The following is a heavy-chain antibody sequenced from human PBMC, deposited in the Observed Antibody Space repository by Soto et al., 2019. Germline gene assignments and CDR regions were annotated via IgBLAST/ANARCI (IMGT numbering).Heavy chain of an antibody. V-gene: IGHV3-33*01. CDR1: GFTFSSYG. D-gene: IGHD1-26*01. CDR3: ARGGVGWVYYFDY. J-gene: IGHJ4*02. CDR2: IWYDGSTK. Sequence: QVQLVESGGGVVQPGRSLRLSCAASGFTFSSYGMHWVRQAPGKGLEWVAVIWYDGSTKYYADSVKGRFTISRDNSKKTLYRLMNSLRAEDTAVYYWARGGVGWVYYFDYWGQGTLVTVSS.